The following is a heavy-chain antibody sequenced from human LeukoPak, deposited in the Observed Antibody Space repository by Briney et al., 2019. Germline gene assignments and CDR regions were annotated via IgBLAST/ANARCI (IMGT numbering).Heavy chain of an antibody. CDR1: RFTFSSYG. V-gene: IGHV3-23*01. CDR3: AKDHSRSNFDY. CDR2: ISGSGGST. Sequence: GGSLRLSCAASRFTFSSYGMSWVRQAPGKGLEWVSSISGSGGSTYYADSVKGRFTISRDNSKNTLYLQMNSLRDEDTAVYYCAKDHSRSNFDYWGQGTLVTVSS. J-gene: IGHJ4*02. D-gene: IGHD2-21*01.